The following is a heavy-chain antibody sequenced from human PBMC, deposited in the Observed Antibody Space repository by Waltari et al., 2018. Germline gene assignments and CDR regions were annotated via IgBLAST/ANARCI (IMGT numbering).Heavy chain of an antibody. CDR3: AREGEWGPFDY. Sequence: EVQLLQSGGGLVQPGGSVRLSCAAPGFTFRSHWMHWFRQVPGKGPVWVSGVNTDRHSTTYANSEKGRFINTRDNSKNTLYLHMSSLHAEDAAVYRCAREGEWGPFDYWGQGTRVTVSS. CDR2: VNTDRHST. D-gene: IGHD3-16*01. V-gene: IGHV3-74*01. CDR1: GFTFRSHW. J-gene: IGHJ4*02.